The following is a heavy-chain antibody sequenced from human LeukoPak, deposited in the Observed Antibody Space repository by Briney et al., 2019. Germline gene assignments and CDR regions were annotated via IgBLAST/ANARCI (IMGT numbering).Heavy chain of an antibody. CDR3: AKWVGTLGSLDY. D-gene: IGHD4-23*01. CDR1: GFTFGSYS. J-gene: IGHJ4*02. Sequence: QPGGSLRLSCAASGFTFGSYSMNWVRQAPGKGLEWLAYISSVSNAIYYADSVRGRFTISRDNAKNFLYLQMNSLRAEDTAVYYCAKWVGTLGSLDYWGQGTLVTVSS. CDR2: ISSVSNAI. V-gene: IGHV3-48*04.